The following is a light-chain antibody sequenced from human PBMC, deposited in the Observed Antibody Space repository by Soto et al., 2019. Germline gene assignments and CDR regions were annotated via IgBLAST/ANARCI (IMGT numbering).Light chain of an antibody. Sequence: EIVLTQSPGTLSLSPGERGTLSCRASQRISSSHLAWYQQKPGQAPRLLIYGASFRATGIPDRFSGSGSGTDFTLTISRLEPEDIGVYYCQQFSYSPWTFGQGTKVEVK. V-gene: IGKV3-20*01. J-gene: IGKJ1*01. CDR1: QRISSSH. CDR2: GAS. CDR3: QQFSYSPWT.